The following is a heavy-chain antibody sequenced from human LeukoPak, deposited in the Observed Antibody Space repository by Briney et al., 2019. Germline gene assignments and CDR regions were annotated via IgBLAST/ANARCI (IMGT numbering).Heavy chain of an antibody. D-gene: IGHD3-22*01. CDR1: GFTFSDHY. CDR3: TRVGDYYDSRGYSTDAFDI. CDR2: IRHRAKSYTT. V-gene: IGHV3-72*01. J-gene: IGHJ3*02. Sequence: GGSLRLSCAASGFTFSDHYMDWVSQAPGKGLEWVGRIRHRAKSYTTQYAPSVKDRFTISRDDSRSSLYLQMNSLKTEDTAVYFCTRVGDYYDSRGYSTDAFDIWGQGTMVTVSS.